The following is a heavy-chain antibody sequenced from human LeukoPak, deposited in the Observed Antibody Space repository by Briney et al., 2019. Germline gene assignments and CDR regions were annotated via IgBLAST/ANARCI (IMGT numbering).Heavy chain of an antibody. V-gene: IGHV4-4*02. CDR1: GGSISSSNW. J-gene: IGHJ3*01. Sequence: SETLSLTCAVSGGSISSSNWWSWVRQPPPKGLEWIGEIYHSGSTNYNPSLNSRVTISVDKSKNQFSLKLSSVTAADTAVYYCACEGYSSLPIFWGQGTMVTVSS. CDR2: IYHSGST. D-gene: IGHD5-18*01. CDR3: ACEGYSSLPIF.